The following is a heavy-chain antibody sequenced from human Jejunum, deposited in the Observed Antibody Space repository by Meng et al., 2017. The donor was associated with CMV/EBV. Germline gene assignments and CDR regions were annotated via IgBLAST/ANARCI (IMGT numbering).Heavy chain of an antibody. CDR1: A. CDR2: IIPISGIA. D-gene: IGHD2-2*01. Sequence: AIRWVRQAPRQGLEWMGGIIPISGIAQYSQNLQGRVTITTDESTDTAYMELSSLRSEDTAVYYCARGPRCTSCYSGFYYFGMGVWGQGTTVTVSS. V-gene: IGHV1-69*05. CDR3: ARGPRCTSCYSGFYYFGMGV. J-gene: IGHJ6*02.